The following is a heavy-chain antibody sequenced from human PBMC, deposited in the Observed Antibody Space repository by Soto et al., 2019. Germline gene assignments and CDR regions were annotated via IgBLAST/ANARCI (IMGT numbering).Heavy chain of an antibody. CDR1: GFVFKNYA. D-gene: IGHD2-21*01. V-gene: IGHV3-30-3*01. CDR3: AADAEKNYSGLCSYFGMNI. CDR2: ISFDGNNK. J-gene: IGHJ6*02. Sequence: GGSLRLSCAASGFVFKNYAVNWVRLTPDKGLEWVAIISFDGNNKYYSDSVKCRIIISRDNSKSTLSLEMNSLGPEDTGVYYRAADAEKNYSGLCSYFGMNIWGQGTTVTVSS.